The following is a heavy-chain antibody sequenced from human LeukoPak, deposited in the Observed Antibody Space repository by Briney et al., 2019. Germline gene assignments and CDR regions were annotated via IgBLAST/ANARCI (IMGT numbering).Heavy chain of an antibody. CDR1: GFTFSSYT. CDR2: ISSSSYYI. J-gene: IGHJ3*02. CDR3: ARAPPGGGITIFGVVMNAFDI. D-gene: IGHD3-3*01. V-gene: IGHV3-21*01. Sequence: GGSPRLSCAASGFTFSSYTMNWVRRAPGKGLEWVSSISSSSYYIYYADSVKGRFTISRDNAKNSLYLQMNTLRAADTAVYYCARAPPGGGITIFGVVMNAFDIWGQGTMVTVSS.